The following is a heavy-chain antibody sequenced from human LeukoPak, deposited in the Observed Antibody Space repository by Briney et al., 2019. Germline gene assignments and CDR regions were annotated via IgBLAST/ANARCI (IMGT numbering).Heavy chain of an antibody. CDR3: AREPFWSGYFSNLHFDY. D-gene: IGHD3-3*01. J-gene: IGHJ4*02. Sequence: GGSLRLSCVASEFTFSSYNMNWVRQAPGKGLEWVSSISSTSRYIYYADSVKGRFTVSRDNAKNSLYLQMNSLRAEDTAVYYCAREPFWSGYFSNLHFDYWGQGTLVTVSS. V-gene: IGHV3-21*01. CDR2: ISSTSRYI. CDR1: EFTFSSYN.